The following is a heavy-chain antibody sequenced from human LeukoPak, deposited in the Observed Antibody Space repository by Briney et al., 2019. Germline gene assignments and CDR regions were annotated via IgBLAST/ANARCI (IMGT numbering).Heavy chain of an antibody. CDR3: ARKGDYFDAFGI. CDR2: INPNSGGT. J-gene: IGHJ3*02. V-gene: IGHV1-2*04. CDR1: GYTFTGYY. D-gene: IGHD4-17*01. Sequence: ASVKVSCKASGYTFTGYYMHWVRQAPGEVFEWMGWINPNSGGTNYAQKFQGWVTMTRDTSISTAYMELSRLRSDDTAVYYCARKGDYFDAFGIWGQGTMVTVSS.